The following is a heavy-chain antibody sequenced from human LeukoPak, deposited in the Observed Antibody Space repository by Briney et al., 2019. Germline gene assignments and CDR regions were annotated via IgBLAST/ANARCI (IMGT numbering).Heavy chain of an antibody. D-gene: IGHD6-13*01. CDR3: ARLRTPGLAAVGPFDP. J-gene: IGHJ5*02. CDR1: GYSFTTYG. V-gene: IGHV1-18*01. CDR2: ISANNNNT. Sequence: ASVKVSCKASGYSFTTYGISWVRQAPGQGLEWMGWISANNNNTDNVQKLQGRVTMTTDTSTSTAYMELRSLRSEDTAVYYCARLRTPGLAAVGPFDPWGQGTLVTVSS.